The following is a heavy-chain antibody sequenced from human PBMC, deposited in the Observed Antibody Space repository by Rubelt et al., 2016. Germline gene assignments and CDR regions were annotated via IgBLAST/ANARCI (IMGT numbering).Heavy chain of an antibody. CDR1: GFTFSNYA. J-gene: IGHJ6*03. D-gene: IGHD3-10*01. CDR2: ITSGASSL. CDR3: ARAGGSGSLAYYYYMDV. Sequence: GGSLRPSFAASGFTFSNYAMHWVRQAPGKGQEWVSYITSGASSLYSPASLTGRFHTSRDNAKNPWYLQMNSRRVEDTAVYYCARAGGSGSLAYYYYMDVWGKGTAVTVSS. V-gene: IGHV3-48*03.